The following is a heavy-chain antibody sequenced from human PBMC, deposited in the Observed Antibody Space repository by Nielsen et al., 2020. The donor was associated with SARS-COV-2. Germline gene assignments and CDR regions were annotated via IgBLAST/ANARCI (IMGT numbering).Heavy chain of an antibody. Sequence: SETPSLTCTVSGGSISSYYWSWIRQPPGKGLEWIGYIYYSGSTNYNPSLKSRVTISVDTSKNQFSLKLSSVTAADTAVYYCARGIGYCTNGVCFAPYYYYGMDVWGQGTTVTVSS. CDR3: ARGIGYCTNGVCFAPYYYYGMDV. CDR1: GGSISSYY. V-gene: IGHV4-59*01. CDR2: IYYSGST. J-gene: IGHJ6*02. D-gene: IGHD2-8*01.